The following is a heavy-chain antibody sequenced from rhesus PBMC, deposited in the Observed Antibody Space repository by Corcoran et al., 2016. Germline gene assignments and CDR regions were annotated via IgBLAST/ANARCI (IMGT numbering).Heavy chain of an antibody. CDR2: ISGSSGST. CDR3: ARGVVNFNWYFDL. Sequence: QLQLQESGPGLVKPSETLSLTCAVSGGSVSSSNWWSWIRQPPGKGLEWIGYISGSSGSTYYNPSLKSRVTISTDTSKNQFSLKLSSVTAADTAVYYCARGVVNFNWYFDLWGPGTPITISS. CDR1: GGSVSSSNW. V-gene: IGHV4-65*01. J-gene: IGHJ2*01. D-gene: IGHD2-21*01.